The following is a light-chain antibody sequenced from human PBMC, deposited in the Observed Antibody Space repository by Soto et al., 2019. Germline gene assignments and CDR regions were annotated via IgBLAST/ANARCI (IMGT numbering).Light chain of an antibody. CDR2: HTS. V-gene: IGKV3-11*01. J-gene: IGKJ1*01. Sequence: EIVLTQSPATRSSFPGDRVTLSCRASQYINTRVAWSQPRPGQAPRLLIYHTSLRAPVIPARFSASGSGTDFTLTISDVQPEDFALDYCHQRQSWPRTVGQGPKVDI. CDR1: QYINTR. CDR3: HQRQSWPRT.